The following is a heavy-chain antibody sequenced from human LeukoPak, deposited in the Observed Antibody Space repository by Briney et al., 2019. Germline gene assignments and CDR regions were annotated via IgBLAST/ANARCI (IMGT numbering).Heavy chain of an antibody. CDR1: GGSLSGYY. Sequence: KTSETLSLTCAVYGGSLSGYYWSWIRQPPGKGLEWIGEINHSGSTNYNPSLKSRVTISVDTSKNQFSLKLSSVTAADTAVYYCARGGPIVVVPAARPGWFDPWGQGTLVTVSS. D-gene: IGHD2-2*01. J-gene: IGHJ5*02. CDR3: ARGGPIVVVPAARPGWFDP. CDR2: INHSGST. V-gene: IGHV4-34*01.